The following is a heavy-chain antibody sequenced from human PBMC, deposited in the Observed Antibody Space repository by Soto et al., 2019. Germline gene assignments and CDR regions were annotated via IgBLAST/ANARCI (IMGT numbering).Heavy chain of an antibody. CDR3: SREPAHHLKGAFDI. CDR1: GLTFSSYW. Sequence: EVVLVESGGGLVQPGGSLILSCAASGLTFSSYWMSWVRQAPGKEPEWVANIKEDGSEKKYVDSVKGRFTISRDNPENSLFLQMNSLRAEDTAVYYCSREPAHHLKGAFDIWGQGTMVTVSS. J-gene: IGHJ3*02. V-gene: IGHV3-7*01. CDR2: IKEDGSEK.